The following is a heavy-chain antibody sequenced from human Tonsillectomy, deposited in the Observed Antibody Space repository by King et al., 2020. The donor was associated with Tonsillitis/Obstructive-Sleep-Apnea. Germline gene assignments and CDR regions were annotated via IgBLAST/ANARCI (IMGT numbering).Heavy chain of an antibody. CDR3: VPQRPPIAARFDY. CDR1: GFTFSSYA. CDR2: ISSNGGST. Sequence: QLVQSGGGLVQPGGSLRLSCSASGFTFSSYAMHWVRQAPGKGLEYVSAISSNGGSTYYADSVKGTFTISRDNSKNTLYLQMSSLRAEDTAVYYCVPQRPPIAARFDYWGQGTLVTVSS. D-gene: IGHD6-6*01. V-gene: IGHV3-64D*09. J-gene: IGHJ4*01.